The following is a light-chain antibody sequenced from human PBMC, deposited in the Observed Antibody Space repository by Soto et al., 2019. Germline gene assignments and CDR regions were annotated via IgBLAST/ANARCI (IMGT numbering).Light chain of an antibody. Sequence: EIVLTQSPATLSFSPGEIANLACRASQSVSSQLACYQHKPGQPPRLLIYDESNRATGSPDRFSGSGSGTDFTSTISNLEPEDFAVYFCAQRVWPWTVGQGTNVDIK. J-gene: IGKJ1*01. CDR2: DES. V-gene: IGKV3-11*01. CDR3: AQRVWPWT. CDR1: QSVSSQ.